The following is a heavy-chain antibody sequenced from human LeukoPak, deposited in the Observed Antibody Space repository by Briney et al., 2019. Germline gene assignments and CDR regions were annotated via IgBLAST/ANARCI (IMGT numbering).Heavy chain of an antibody. CDR1: GYTFTSYY. CDR3: ARDMPNIQDTRSGYGDYFDY. V-gene: IGHV1-46*01. J-gene: IGHJ4*02. D-gene: IGHD5-12*01. Sequence: ASVKVSCKASGYTFTSYYMHWVRQAPGQGLEWMGIINPSGGSTSYAQKFQGRVTMTRDTSTSTVYMELSSLRSEDTAVYYCARDMPNIQDTRSGYGDYFDYWGQGTLVTVSS. CDR2: INPSGGST.